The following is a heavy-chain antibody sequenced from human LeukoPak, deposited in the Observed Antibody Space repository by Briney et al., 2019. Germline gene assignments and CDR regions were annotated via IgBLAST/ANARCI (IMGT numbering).Heavy chain of an antibody. CDR3: ARVVNPYYYYGMDV. J-gene: IGHJ6*02. CDR2: IWYDGSNK. D-gene: IGHD3-22*01. V-gene: IGHV3-33*01. Sequence: GRSLRLSCAASGFTFSSYGMHWVRQAPGKGLEWVAVIWYDGSNKYYADSVKGRLTISRDNSKNTLYLQMNSLRAEDTAVYYCARVVNPYYYYGMDVWGQGTTVTVSS. CDR1: GFTFSSYG.